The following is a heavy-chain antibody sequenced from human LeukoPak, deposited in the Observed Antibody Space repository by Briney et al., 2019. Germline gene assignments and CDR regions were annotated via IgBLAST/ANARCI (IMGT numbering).Heavy chain of an antibody. D-gene: IGHD6-19*01. J-gene: IGHJ4*02. CDR2: ISSGSGTI. Sequence: GGSLRLSCAASGFTFSTYSMNWVRQAPGKGLEWVSHISSGSGTIYYADSVKGRFTISRDNAKNSLFLQMNSLRAEDTAVYYCARGRMGSGGFDYRGQGTLVTVSS. CDR3: ARGRMGSGGFDY. CDR1: GFTFSTYS. V-gene: IGHV3-48*01.